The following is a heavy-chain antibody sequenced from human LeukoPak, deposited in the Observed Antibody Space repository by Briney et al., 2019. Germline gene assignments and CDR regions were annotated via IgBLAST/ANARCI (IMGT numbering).Heavy chain of an antibody. CDR2: IWYDESNK. CDR3: AKEGGAGSYWDY. D-gene: IGHD3-10*01. CDR1: GFTFSSYG. J-gene: IGHJ4*02. V-gene: IGHV3-33*03. Sequence: GRSLRLSCAASGFTFSSYGMHWVRQAPGKGLEWVAVIWYDESNKYYADSVKGRFTISRDNAKNSLYLQMNSLRAEDTAVYYCAKEGGAGSYWDYWGQGTLVTVSS.